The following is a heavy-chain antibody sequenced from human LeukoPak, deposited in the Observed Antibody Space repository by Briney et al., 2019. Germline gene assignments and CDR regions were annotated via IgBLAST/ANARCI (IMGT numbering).Heavy chain of an antibody. CDR3: AREGGSSWYDINYYYYYMDV. D-gene: IGHD6-13*01. CDR1: GYTFSGYY. CDR2: INPNSGGT. J-gene: IGHJ6*03. Sequence: ASVKVSCKASGYTFSGYYMSWVRQAPGQGLEWMGRINPNSGGTNYAQKFQGRVTMTRDTSISTAYMELSRLRSDDTAVYYCAREGGSSWYDINYYYYYMDVWGKGTTVTVSS. V-gene: IGHV1-2*06.